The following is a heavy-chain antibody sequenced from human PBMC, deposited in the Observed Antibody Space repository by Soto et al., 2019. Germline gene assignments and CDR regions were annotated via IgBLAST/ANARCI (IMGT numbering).Heavy chain of an antibody. CDR2: INSDGSST. CDR3: ASNYAYAEGYCWYGMVV. J-gene: IGHJ6*02. D-gene: IGHD3-16*01. V-gene: IGHV3-74*01. Sequence: EVQLVESGGGLVLPGGSLRLSCAASGFTFSRYWMHWVRQAPGKGLVWVSRINSDGSSTHCADSVKGRFTISRGNAKNTLYLQMTRLRAEDTAVYYCASNYAYAEGYCWYGMVVWGQGTTVTVSS. CDR1: GFTFSRYW.